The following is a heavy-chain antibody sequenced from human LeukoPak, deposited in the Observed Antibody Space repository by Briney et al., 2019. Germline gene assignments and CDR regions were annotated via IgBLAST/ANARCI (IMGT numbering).Heavy chain of an antibody. CDR2: MHPHSGNT. D-gene: IGHD1-26*01. J-gene: IGHJ4*02. CDR3: TRDSSGSSVGTGFDY. CDR1: GYTFASYD. V-gene: IGHV1-8*01. Sequence: ASVRVSCKAAGYTFASYDINWVRQATGQGLEWMGWMHPHSGNTGYAQTFQGRVTMTTNISTSTAYMELSSLRYEDTAVYYCTRDSSGSSVGTGFDYWGQGTLVTVSS.